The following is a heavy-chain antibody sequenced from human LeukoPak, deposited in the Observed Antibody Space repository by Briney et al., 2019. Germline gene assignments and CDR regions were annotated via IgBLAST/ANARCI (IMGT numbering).Heavy chain of an antibody. J-gene: IGHJ6*03. CDR3: AREYKEVLWFGESLYYMDV. D-gene: IGHD3-10*01. CDR1: GYTFTGYY. CDR2: INANSGGT. Sequence: EASVKVSCKASGYTFTGYYMHWVRQAPGQGLEWMGWINANSGGTNYAQKFQGRVTMTRDTSISTAYMELSRLRSDDTAVYYCAREYKEVLWFGESLYYMDVWGKGTTVTISS. V-gene: IGHV1-2*02.